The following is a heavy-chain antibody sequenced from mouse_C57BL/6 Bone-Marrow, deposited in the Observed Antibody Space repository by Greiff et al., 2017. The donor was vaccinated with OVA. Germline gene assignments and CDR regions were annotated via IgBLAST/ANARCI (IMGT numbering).Heavy chain of an antibody. Sequence: EVQLQESGGDLVKPGGSLKLSCAASGLTFSSYGMSWVRQTPDKRLEWVATISSGGSYTYYPDSVKGRFTISSYNAKNTLDLQMSSLKSEDTAMYYCARQGGRGYAMDYWGQETSVTVSS. CDR1: GLTFSSYG. D-gene: IGHD3-3*01. J-gene: IGHJ4*01. CDR2: ISSGGSYT. V-gene: IGHV5-6*01. CDR3: ARQGGRGYAMDY.